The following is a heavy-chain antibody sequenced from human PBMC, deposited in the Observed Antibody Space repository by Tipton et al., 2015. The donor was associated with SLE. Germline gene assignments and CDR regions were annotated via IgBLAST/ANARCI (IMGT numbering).Heavy chain of an antibody. D-gene: IGHD5-24*01. V-gene: IGHV4-59*12. CDR2: IYYSGST. Sequence: TLSLTCTVSGVSISPNYWSWIRQPPGKGLEWIGYIYYSGSTNYNPSLKSRATISLDTSKKQFSLRLTSVTAADTAVYYCARDAVDGYRGGAVDSWGQGTLVTVSS. CDR1: GVSISPNY. J-gene: IGHJ4*02. CDR3: ARDAVDGYRGGAVDS.